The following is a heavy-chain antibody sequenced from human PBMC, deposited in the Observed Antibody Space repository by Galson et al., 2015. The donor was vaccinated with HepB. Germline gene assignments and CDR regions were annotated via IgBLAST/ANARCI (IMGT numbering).Heavy chain of an antibody. V-gene: IGHV3-53*01. D-gene: IGHD4-23*01. CDR3: ARGWRYGGNSYYFDY. CDR1: GFTVSSNY. Sequence: SLRLSCAASGFTVSSNYMSWVRQAPGKGLEWVSVIYSGGSTYYADSVKGRFTISRDNSKNTLYLQMNSLRAEDTAVYYCARGWRYGGNSYYFDYWGQGTLVTVSS. CDR2: IYSGGST. J-gene: IGHJ4*02.